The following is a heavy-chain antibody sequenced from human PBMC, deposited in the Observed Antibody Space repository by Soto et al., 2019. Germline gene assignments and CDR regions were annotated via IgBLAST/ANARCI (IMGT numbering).Heavy chain of an antibody. Sequence: GGSLRLSCAASGFAFSSYAMNWVRQAQGKGLGWDSSISSSGEITFYADSVKGRFTISRDNSNNTLFLQMNSLRADDTAVYFCAKDKISRSVAAASRNWSDPWGQGTLVTVSS. D-gene: IGHD6-25*01. CDR2: ISSSGEIT. J-gene: IGHJ5*02. CDR1: GFAFSSYA. V-gene: IGHV3-23*01. CDR3: AKDKISRSVAAASRNWSDP.